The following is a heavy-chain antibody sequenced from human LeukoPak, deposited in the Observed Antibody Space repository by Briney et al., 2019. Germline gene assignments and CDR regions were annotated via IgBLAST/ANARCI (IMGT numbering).Heavy chain of an antibody. J-gene: IGHJ6*02. D-gene: IGHD5-18*01. Sequence: SETLSLTCTVSGGSISSYYWSWIRQPPGKGPEWIGYIYYSGSTNYNPSLKSRVTISVDTSKNQFSLKLSSVTAADTAVYYCARAGYSYGYVHNYYYYYGRDVWGQGTTVTVSS. CDR2: IYYSGST. CDR3: ARAGYSYGYVHNYYYYYGRDV. V-gene: IGHV4-59*08. CDR1: GGSISSYY.